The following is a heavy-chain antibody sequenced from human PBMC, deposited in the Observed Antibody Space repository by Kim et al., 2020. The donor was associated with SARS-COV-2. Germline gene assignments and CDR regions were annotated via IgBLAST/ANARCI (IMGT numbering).Heavy chain of an antibody. CDR3: AKTLRLWRYYDSSGYYHLFDY. CDR2: ISYDGSNK. Sequence: GGSLRLSCAASGFTFSSYGMHWVRQAPGKGVEWVAVISYDGSNKYYADSVKGRFTISRDNSKNTLYLQMNSLRAEDTAVYYCAKTLRLWRYYDSSGYYHLFDYWGQGTLVTVSS. D-gene: IGHD3-22*01. J-gene: IGHJ4*02. V-gene: IGHV3-30*18. CDR1: GFTFSSYG.